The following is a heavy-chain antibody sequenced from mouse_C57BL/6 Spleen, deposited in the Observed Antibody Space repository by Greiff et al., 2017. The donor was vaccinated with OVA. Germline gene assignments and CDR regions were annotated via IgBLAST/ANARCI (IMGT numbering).Heavy chain of an antibody. CDR3: ARGGITSAPFAY. J-gene: IGHJ3*01. V-gene: IGHV1-54*01. CDR1: GYAFTNYL. D-gene: IGHD1-2*01. Sequence: QVQLQQSGAELVRPGTSVKVSCKASGYAFTNYLIEWVKQRSGQGLEWIGVINPGSGGTNYNEKFKGKATLTADKSSTTAYMQLSSLTSEDSAVYFCARGGITSAPFAYWGQGTLVTVSA. CDR2: INPGSGGT.